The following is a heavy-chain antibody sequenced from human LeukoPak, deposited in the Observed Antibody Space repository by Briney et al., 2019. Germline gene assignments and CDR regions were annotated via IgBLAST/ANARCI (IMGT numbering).Heavy chain of an antibody. Sequence: GGSLRLSCAASGFTFSSYAMSWVRQAPGKGLEWVSSISGGGSSTYYADSVKGRFTISRDSSRNTLYLQMNSLRVDDTAVYYCXXXXXXXXXXXYYHYGMDVWGQGTTVTVSS. CDR3: XXXXXXXXXXXYYHYGMDV. CDR1: GFTFSSYA. CDR2: ISGGGSST. J-gene: IGHJ6*02. V-gene: IGHV3-23*01.